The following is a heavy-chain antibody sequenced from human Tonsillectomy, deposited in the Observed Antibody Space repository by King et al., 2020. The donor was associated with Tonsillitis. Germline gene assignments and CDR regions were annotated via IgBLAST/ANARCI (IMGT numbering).Heavy chain of an antibody. Sequence: VQLVESGGVVVQPGGSLRLSCATSGFTFDDYTMHWVRQAPGKGLEWVSLISWDGGSTFFADSVKGRFTISRDNSKNSLYMQMNRLRNEDTALYYCAKDGPEPRKPHIYGMDVWGQGPTVTVSS. D-gene: IGHD2-21*01. CDR2: ISWDGGST. CDR1: GFTFDDYT. CDR3: AKDGPEPRKPHIYGMDV. V-gene: IGHV3-43*01. J-gene: IGHJ6*02.